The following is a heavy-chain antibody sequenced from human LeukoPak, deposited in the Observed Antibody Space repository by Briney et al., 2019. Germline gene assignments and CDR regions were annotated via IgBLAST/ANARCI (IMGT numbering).Heavy chain of an antibody. D-gene: IGHD2-15*01. J-gene: IGHJ4*02. CDR2: INSDGSST. CDR1: GFTFSSYW. CDR3: ARDRDYGVVVAYYFDY. Sequence: GGSLRLSCAASGFTFSSYWMHWVRQAPGKGLVLVSRINSDGSSTSYADSVKGRFTISRDNAKNTLYLQMNSLRAEDTAVYYCARDRDYGVVVAYYFDYWGQGTLVTVSS. V-gene: IGHV3-74*01.